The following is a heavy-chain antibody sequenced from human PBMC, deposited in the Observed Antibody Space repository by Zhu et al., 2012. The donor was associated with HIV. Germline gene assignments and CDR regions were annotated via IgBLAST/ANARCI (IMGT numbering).Heavy chain of an antibody. J-gene: IGHJ5*01. V-gene: IGHV4-39*07. CDR2: MYYSGSV. D-gene: IGHD3-10*01. Sequence: QVQLRESGPGLVKPSGTPSLTCAVSGASVSSSSYYWGWIRQPPGKGLEWIGSMYYSGSVYYNPSLKKRATLSLEASRNQFSLRLNSVTAADTAVYFCASSLISKVRGVITRYRFDSWGQGTLVIASS. CDR3: ASSLISKVRGVITRYRFDS. CDR1: GASVSSSSYY.